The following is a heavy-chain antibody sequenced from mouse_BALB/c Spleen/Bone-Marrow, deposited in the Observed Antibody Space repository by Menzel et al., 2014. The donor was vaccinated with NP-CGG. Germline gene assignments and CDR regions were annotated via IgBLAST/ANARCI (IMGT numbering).Heavy chain of an antibody. D-gene: IGHD2-3*01. CDR3: ARALGDGYYYAMDY. V-gene: IGHV1-69*02. J-gene: IGHJ4*01. CDR1: GYTSTSYW. Sequence: QVQLQQSGAELVKPGAPVKLSCKASGYTSTSYWMNWVKQRPGRGLEWIGRIDPSDSETHYNQKFKDKATLTVDKSSSTAYIQLSSLTSEDPAVYYCARALGDGYYYAMDYWGQGTSVTVSS. CDR2: IDPSDSET.